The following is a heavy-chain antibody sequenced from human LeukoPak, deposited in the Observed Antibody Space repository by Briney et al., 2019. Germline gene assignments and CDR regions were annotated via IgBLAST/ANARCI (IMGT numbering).Heavy chain of an antibody. CDR3: AKHSHDGSAPYYEVQLDY. D-gene: IGHD3-22*01. CDR1: GGTFSSYA. Sequence: GASVKVSCKASGGTFSSYAISWVRQAPGQGLEWMGGIIPIFGTANYAQKFQGRVTITPDKSTSTAYMELSSLRAEDTAIYYCAKHSHDGSAPYYEVQLDYWGQGTLVTVSS. V-gene: IGHV1-69*06. J-gene: IGHJ4*02. CDR2: IIPIFGTA.